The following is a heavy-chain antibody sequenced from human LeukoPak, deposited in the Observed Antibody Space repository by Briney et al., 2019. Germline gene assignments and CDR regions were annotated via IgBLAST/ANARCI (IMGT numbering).Heavy chain of an antibody. CDR3: AKPPEVGATVGYFDY. Sequence: PGTSLRLSCAASGFTFSSYGMHWVRQAPGKGLEWVALISFDGSNQYYADSVKGRFTISRDNSKNTLYLQMNSLRAEDTAVYYCAKPPEVGATVGYFDYWGQGTLVTVSS. J-gene: IGHJ4*02. V-gene: IGHV3-30*18. D-gene: IGHD1-26*01. CDR2: ISFDGSNQ. CDR1: GFTFSSYG.